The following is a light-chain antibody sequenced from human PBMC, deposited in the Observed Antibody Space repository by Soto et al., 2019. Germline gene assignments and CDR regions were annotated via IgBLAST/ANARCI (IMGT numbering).Light chain of an antibody. CDR1: SSDVGGSNF. Sequence: QSSLTQPASVSGSPGRSITISCAGTSSDVGGSNFVSWYQQHPGKPPKLIIYDVANRPSGVSNRFSGSKSGSTASLIISRLQTEDEADYYCVSYTSSTTYVFGPGTKVTVL. CDR3: VSYTSSTTYV. CDR2: DVA. V-gene: IGLV2-14*03. J-gene: IGLJ1*01.